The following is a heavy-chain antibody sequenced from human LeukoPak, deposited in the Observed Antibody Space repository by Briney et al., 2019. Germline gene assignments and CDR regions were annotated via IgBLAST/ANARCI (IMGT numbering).Heavy chain of an antibody. J-gene: IGHJ4*02. V-gene: IGHV3-48*01. Sequence: QPGGSPRLSCAASGFTFSSYSMNWVRQAPGKGLEWVSYISSSSSTIYYADSVKGRFTISRDNAKNSLYLQMNSLKTEDTAVYYCTTPNYDILTGSEYDDYWGQGTLVTVSS. CDR3: TTPNYDILTGSEYDDY. D-gene: IGHD3-9*01. CDR1: GFTFSSYS. CDR2: ISSSSSTI.